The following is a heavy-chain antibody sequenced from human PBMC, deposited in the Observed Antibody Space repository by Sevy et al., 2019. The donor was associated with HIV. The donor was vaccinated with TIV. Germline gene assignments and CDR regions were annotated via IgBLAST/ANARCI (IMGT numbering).Heavy chain of an antibody. CDR1: GFTFSSYA. J-gene: IGHJ4*02. CDR3: AKDRTTGIAAAGTPFDY. CDR2: ISYDAKVK. Sequence: GGSLRLSCASSGFTFSSYAMHWVRQGPGKGLEAVAVISYDAKVKFYADSVKGRFTISRDNSKNTLYLQMNSLRAEDTAVYYCAKDRTTGIAAAGTPFDYWGQGTLVTVSS. D-gene: IGHD6-13*01. V-gene: IGHV3-30*04.